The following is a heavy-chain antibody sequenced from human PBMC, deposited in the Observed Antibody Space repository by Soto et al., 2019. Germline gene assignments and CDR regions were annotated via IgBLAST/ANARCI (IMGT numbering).Heavy chain of an antibody. Sequence: GESLKISCAASGFTFSSYAMSWVRQAPGKGLEWVSAISGSGGSTYYADSVKGRFTISRDNSKNTLYLQMNSLRAEDTAVYYCAKNSYSYGSGSYYPGYWGQGTLVTVSS. D-gene: IGHD3-10*01. CDR3: AKNSYSYGSGSYYPGY. J-gene: IGHJ4*02. CDR1: GFTFSSYA. CDR2: ISGSGGST. V-gene: IGHV3-23*01.